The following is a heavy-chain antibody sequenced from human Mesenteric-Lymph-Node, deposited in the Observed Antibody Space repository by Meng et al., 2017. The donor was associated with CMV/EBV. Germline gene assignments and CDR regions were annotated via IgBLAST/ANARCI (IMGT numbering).Heavy chain of an antibody. D-gene: IGHD3-22*01. J-gene: IGHJ4*02. Sequence: ISRDGYYWGWRRQPPGKRLEWSGSIYYSGSTYYNTSLRSRVTISVDTSKNQFSLKLSSVTAADTAVYYCARIYDSSGYYRSRKQLDYWGQGTLVTVSS. CDR3: ARIYDSSGYYRSRKQLDY. CDR2: IYYSGST. V-gene: IGHV4-39*01. CDR1: ISRDGYY.